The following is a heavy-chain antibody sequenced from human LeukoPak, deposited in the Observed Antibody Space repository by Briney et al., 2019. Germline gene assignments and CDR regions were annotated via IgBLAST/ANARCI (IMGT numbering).Heavy chain of an antibody. V-gene: IGHV1-18*04. D-gene: IGHD3-10*01. CDR2: ISAYNGNT. J-gene: IGHJ6*04. CDR3: ARVSSAIGIRGEGMDV. CDR1: GYTFDNYD. Sequence: ASVKVSCKASGYTFDNYDITWVRQAPGQGLEWMGWISAYNGNTNYAQKFQGRVTMITDTSTSTAYMELRSLRSDDTAVYYCARVSSAIGIRGEGMDVWGKGTTVTVSS.